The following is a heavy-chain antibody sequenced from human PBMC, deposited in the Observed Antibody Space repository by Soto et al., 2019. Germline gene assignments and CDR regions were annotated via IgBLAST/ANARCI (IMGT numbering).Heavy chain of an antibody. CDR3: ARALYGGYPGGRAFDI. Sequence: GASVKVSCKASGYTFPSYAMHWVRQAPGQRLEWMGRINAVNGNTKYAQKFQGRVTITADKSTSTAYMELSSLRSEDTAVYYCARALYGGYPGGRAFDIWGQGTMVTVSS. CDR1: GYTFPSYA. J-gene: IGHJ3*02. D-gene: IGHD3-22*01. V-gene: IGHV1-3*01. CDR2: INAVNGNT.